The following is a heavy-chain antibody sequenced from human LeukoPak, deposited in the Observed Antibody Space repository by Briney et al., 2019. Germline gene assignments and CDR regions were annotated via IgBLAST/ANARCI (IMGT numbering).Heavy chain of an antibody. D-gene: IGHD2-2*01. CDR1: GFTFTNYW. CDR3: ARSVEEGYCSETSCYAGY. J-gene: IGHJ4*02. CDR2: IKQDQSKK. Sequence: PGGSLTLSCAAAGFTFTNYWATWVRQAPGKWLEWVANIKQDQSKKWNLSCVKGRFTVSRANTKNSLYLQMNSLRAEDTAIYYCARSVEEGYCSETSCYAGYWGRGTLVTVSS. V-gene: IGHV3-7*03.